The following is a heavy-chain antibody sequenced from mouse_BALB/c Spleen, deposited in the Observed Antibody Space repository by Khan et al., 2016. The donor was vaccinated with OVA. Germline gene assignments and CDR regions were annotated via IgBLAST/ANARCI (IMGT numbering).Heavy chain of an antibody. CDR1: GFSLSNYG. D-gene: IGHD2-4*01. Sequence: VQLQESGPGLVAPSQSLSITCTVSGFSLSNYGVHWVRQPPGKGLEWLGVIWTGGITNYNSALMSRLSISKDNSKSQVFLKMNRLQTDDTAIYYCARSYDYDVGGFAYWGQETLVTVSA. J-gene: IGHJ3*01. V-gene: IGHV2-9*02. CDR3: ARSYDYDVGGFAY. CDR2: IWTGGIT.